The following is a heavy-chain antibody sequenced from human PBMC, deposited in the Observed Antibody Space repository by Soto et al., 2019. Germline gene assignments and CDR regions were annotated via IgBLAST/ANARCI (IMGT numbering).Heavy chain of an antibody. CDR1: GYTFTSYA. D-gene: IGHD3-22*01. V-gene: IGHV1-3*01. CDR2: INAGNGNT. Sequence: GASVKVSCKASGYTFTSYAMHWVRQAPGQRLEWMGWINAGNGNTKYSQKFQGRVTITRDTSASTAYMELSSLRSEDTAVYYCARHNYDCSGYYYYYYGMDVWGQGTTVTVSS. J-gene: IGHJ6*02. CDR3: ARHNYDCSGYYYYYYGMDV.